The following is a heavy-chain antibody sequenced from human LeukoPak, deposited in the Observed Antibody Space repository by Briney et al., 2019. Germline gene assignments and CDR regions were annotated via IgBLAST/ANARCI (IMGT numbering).Heavy chain of an antibody. D-gene: IGHD3-22*01. CDR2: ICRSGDIT. CDR1: GFTLSSYA. CDR3: AKDYYDSSGNHAFDI. V-gene: IGHV3-23*01. J-gene: IGHJ3*02. Sequence: GGSLRLSCAASGFTLSSYAMTWVPQAPGKGLEWVSGICRSGDITYYADSVKRRYTISRDNSKNTLYLQMNSLRAEDTAVYYCAKDYYDSSGNHAFDIWGQGTMVTVSS.